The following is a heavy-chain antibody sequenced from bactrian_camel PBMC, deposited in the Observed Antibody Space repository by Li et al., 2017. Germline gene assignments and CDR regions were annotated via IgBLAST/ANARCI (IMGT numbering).Heavy chain of an antibody. Sequence: HVQLVESGGGSVQAGGSLTLSCTASVGTIDDYDIHWYRQAAGNECELVSSISTDGTTKYPDSMKGRFTISEDDAKSTLYLEMNSLKPGDTAMYFCASSEPTYCGTGTCCNRGTYNYWGQGTQVTVS. V-gene: IGHV3S63*01. D-gene: IGHD6*01. CDR1: VGTIDDYD. J-gene: IGHJ4*01. CDR3: ASSEPTYCGTGTCCNRGTYNY. CDR2: ISTDGTT.